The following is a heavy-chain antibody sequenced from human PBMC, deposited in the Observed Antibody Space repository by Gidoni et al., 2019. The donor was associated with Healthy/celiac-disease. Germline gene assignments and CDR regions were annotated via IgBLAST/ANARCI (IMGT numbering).Heavy chain of an antibody. CDR3: ARAIAVAGHFDY. J-gene: IGHJ4*02. D-gene: IGHD6-19*01. Sequence: QVQLQESGPGLVKPSGPLSLPCAVSGGSISSSNWWSWVRQPPGKGLEGIGEIYHRGSTNYNPSLKSRVTISVDKSKNQFSLKLSSVTAADTAVYYCARAIAVAGHFDYWGQGTLVTVSS. V-gene: IGHV4-4*02. CDR2: IYHRGST. CDR1: GGSISSSNW.